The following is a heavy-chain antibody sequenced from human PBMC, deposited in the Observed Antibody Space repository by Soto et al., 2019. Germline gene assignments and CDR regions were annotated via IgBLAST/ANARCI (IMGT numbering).Heavy chain of an antibody. Sequence: GWSMRLARAAWGLTFSSYAMGWVRQAPGKGLEWVSAISRSGGSTYSADSVKGRFTISRDNSKNTLYLQMNSLRAEDTAVYYCAKFVREDYFDYWRHRTLVTVSS. CDR1: GLTFSSYA. V-gene: IGHV3-23*01. CDR3: AKFVREDYFDY. J-gene: IGHJ4*01. CDR2: ISRSGGST.